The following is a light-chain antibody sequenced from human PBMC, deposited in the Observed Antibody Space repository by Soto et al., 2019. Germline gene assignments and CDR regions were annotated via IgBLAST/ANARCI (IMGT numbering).Light chain of an antibody. V-gene: IGKV3-20*01. CDR1: QSVASSY. Sequence: PGEGATLSCSASQSVASSYLAWYQQKPGQAPRLLIYGASSGATGIPDRFSGSGSGTDFTLTISRLEPEDFAVYYCQQYVSPPITFGQGTRLEIK. J-gene: IGKJ5*01. CDR3: QQYVSPPIT. CDR2: GAS.